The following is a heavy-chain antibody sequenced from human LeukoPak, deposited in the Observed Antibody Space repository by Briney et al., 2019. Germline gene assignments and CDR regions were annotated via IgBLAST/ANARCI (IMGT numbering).Heavy chain of an antibody. J-gene: IGHJ6*02. Sequence: GGSLRLSCAASGFTVSSNYMSWVRQAPGKGLEWVSVIYSGGSTHYADSVKDRFTISRDNSKNTLYLQMNSLRAEDTAVYYCARLGGSGNYPQPYYYYGMDVWGQGTTVTVSS. CDR1: GFTVSSNY. D-gene: IGHD3-10*01. CDR3: ARLGGSGNYPQPYYYYGMDV. CDR2: IYSGGST. V-gene: IGHV3-66*01.